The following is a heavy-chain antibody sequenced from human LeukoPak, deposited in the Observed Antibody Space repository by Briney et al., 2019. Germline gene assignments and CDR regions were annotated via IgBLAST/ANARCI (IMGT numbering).Heavy chain of an antibody. J-gene: IGHJ2*01. CDR2: ISGSGGST. V-gene: IGHV3-23*01. CDR3: AKRLTMVRGAWYFDL. D-gene: IGHD3-10*01. Sequence: GGSLRLSRAASGFTFSSYAMSWVRQAPGKGLEWVSAISGSGGSTYYADSVKGRFTISRDNSKNTLYLQMNSLRAEGTAVYYCAKRLTMVRGAWYFDLWGRGTLVTVSS. CDR1: GFTFSSYA.